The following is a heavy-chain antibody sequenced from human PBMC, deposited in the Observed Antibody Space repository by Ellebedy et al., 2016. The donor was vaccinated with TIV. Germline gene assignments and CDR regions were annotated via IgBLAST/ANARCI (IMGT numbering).Heavy chain of an antibody. J-gene: IGHJ4*02. CDR2: FYPDGRT. Sequence: GGSLRLSCAASGVTVSSDFTSWVRQAPGKGPEWVSIFYPDGRTFYADSVKDRFTISRDIFRNTVYLQMNSLRAEDTAVYFCARDARPNIGSLWGQGTLVIVSS. CDR1: GVTVSSDF. V-gene: IGHV3-66*01. D-gene: IGHD2/OR15-2a*01. CDR3: ARDARPNIGSL.